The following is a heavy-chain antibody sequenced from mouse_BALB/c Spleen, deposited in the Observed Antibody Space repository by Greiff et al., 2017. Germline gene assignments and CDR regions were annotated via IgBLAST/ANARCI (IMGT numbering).Heavy chain of an antibody. CDR2: IDPANGNT. D-gene: IGHD1-1*01. Sequence: EVKLMESGAELVKPGASVKLSCTASGFNIKDTYMHWVKQRPEQGLEWIGRIDPANGNTKYDPKFQGKATITADTSSNTAYLQLSSLTSEDTAVYYCARNYGSGYWGQGTTLTVSS. CDR3: ARNYGSGY. CDR1: GFNIKDTY. J-gene: IGHJ2*01. V-gene: IGHV14-3*02.